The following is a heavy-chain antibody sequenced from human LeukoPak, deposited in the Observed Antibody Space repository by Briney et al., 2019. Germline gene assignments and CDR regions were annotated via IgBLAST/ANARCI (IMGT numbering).Heavy chain of an antibody. D-gene: IGHD5-18*01. CDR1: GYTFTSYD. J-gene: IGHJ4*02. CDR3: ARVMDTDVLSGY. Sequence: ASVKLSCKASGYTFTSYDINWVRQATGQGLEWKGWMNPNSGNTGYAQKFQGRVTMTRNTSISTAYMELSSLRSEDTAVYYCARVMDTDVLSGYWGQGTLVTVSS. V-gene: IGHV1-8*01. CDR2: MNPNSGNT.